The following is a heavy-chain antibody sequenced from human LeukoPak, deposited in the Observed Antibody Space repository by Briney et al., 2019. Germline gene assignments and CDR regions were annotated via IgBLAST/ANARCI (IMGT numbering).Heavy chain of an antibody. Sequence: ASQTLSLTCTVSGGSISSGSYYWSWIRQPAGKGLEWIGRIYTSGSTNYNPSLKSRVTISVDTSKNQFSLKLSSVTAADTAVYYCAAIAANYYGSGQFDYWGQGTLVTVSS. CDR2: IYTSGST. D-gene: IGHD3-10*01. CDR1: GGSISSGSYY. J-gene: IGHJ4*02. V-gene: IGHV4-61*02. CDR3: AAIAANYYGSGQFDY.